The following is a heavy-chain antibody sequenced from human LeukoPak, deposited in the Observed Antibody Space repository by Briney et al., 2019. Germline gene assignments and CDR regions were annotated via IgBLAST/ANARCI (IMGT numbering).Heavy chain of an antibody. CDR2: ISYDGSNK. V-gene: IGHV3-30-3*01. J-gene: IGHJ4*02. Sequence: LGGSLRLSCAASGFTFSSYAMHWVRQAPGKGLEWVAVISYDGSNKYYADSVKGRFTISRDNAKNSLYLQMNSLRAEDTAVYYCARGHWDFDYWGQGTLVTVSS. CDR1: GFTFSSYA. CDR3: ARGHWDFDY. D-gene: IGHD7-27*01.